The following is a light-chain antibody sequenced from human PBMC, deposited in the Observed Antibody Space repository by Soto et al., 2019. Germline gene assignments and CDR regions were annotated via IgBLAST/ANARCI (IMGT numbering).Light chain of an antibody. CDR1: QSVSSK. CDR2: GAS. Sequence: EVVMTQSPATLSVSPGERATISCRASQSVSSKLAWYQQKPGQAPRLLIYGASTRATGIPARFSGSGSGTEFTLTISSLQSEDYAVYYYHQYNNWPPATFGGGTKVEIK. CDR3: HQYNNWPPAT. V-gene: IGKV3-15*01. J-gene: IGKJ4*01.